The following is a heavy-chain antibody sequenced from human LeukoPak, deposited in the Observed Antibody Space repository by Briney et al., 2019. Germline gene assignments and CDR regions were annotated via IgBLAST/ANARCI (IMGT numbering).Heavy chain of an antibody. CDR2: ISSSSYFI. CDR1: GFTFSTYT. CDR3: AKDLSGSYYDYFDY. V-gene: IGHV3-21*01. Sequence: GGSLRLSCAASGFTFSTYTMNWVRQAPGKGLEWVSSISSSSYFIYYADSVRGRFTISRDNAKNSLYLQMNSLRDEDTAVYYCAKDLSGSYYDYFDYWGQGTLVTVSS. J-gene: IGHJ4*02. D-gene: IGHD1-26*01.